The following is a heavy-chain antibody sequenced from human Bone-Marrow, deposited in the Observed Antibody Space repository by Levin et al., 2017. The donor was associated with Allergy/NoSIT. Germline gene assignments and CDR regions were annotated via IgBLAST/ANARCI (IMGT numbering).Heavy chain of an antibody. J-gene: IGHJ4*02. D-gene: IGHD5-12*01. CDR2: VDPSGDTT. CDR1: GYIFSSYY. V-gene: IGHV1-46*01. CDR3: ARDLGGSSGFEAGFDY. Sequence: ASVKVSCKTSGYIFSSYYIHWVRQAPGQGLEWMGVVDPSGDTTTYAQKFQDRVTMTRDSSTRTVYMELTSLTSADTAVFYCARDLGGSSGFEAGFDYWGQGTLVRVSS.